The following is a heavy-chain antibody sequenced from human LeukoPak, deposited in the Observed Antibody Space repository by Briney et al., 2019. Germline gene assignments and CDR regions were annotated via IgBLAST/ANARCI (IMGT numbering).Heavy chain of an antibody. CDR3: ARIRSYYYGMDV. V-gene: IGHV4-61*08. J-gene: IGHJ6*02. D-gene: IGHD3-10*01. CDR2: IYYSGST. Sequence: SETLSLTCTVSGGSISSGGYYWSWLRQHPGKGLEWIGYIYYSGSTNYNPSLKSRVTISVDTSKNQFSLKLSSVTAADTAVYYCARIRSYYYGMDVWGQGTTVTVSS. CDR1: GGSISSGGYY.